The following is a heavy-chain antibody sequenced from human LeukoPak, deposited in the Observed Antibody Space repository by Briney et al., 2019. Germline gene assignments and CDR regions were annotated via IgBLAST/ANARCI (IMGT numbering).Heavy chain of an antibody. CDR3: ARGGYSGYDFFGYYGMDV. CDR2: INIDGRST. Sequence: GWSLRVSCPASLLIHINYILHAVGQAPWKGGVGVSRINIDGRSTSYVDYVKGRFTISRDNAKNTLYLQMNSLRAEDTAVYYCARGGYSGYDFFGYYGMDVWGQGTTVTVSS. D-gene: IGHD5-12*01. J-gene: IGHJ6*02. CDR1: LLIHINYI. V-gene: IGHV3-74*01.